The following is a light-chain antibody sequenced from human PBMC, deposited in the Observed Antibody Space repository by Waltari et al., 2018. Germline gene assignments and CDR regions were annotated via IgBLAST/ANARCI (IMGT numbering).Light chain of an antibody. CDR2: GAS. J-gene: IGKJ1*01. CDR1: QSVGRT. Sequence: EIVLTQSPGPLSLSPGERALVSCRASQSVGRTLAWYQQKPGQAPRLLIYGASNRATGIPDRFIGSGSGTEFSLTISGLEPEDSAVYYCQHYLRLPVAFGQGTKVEIK. V-gene: IGKV3-20*01. CDR3: QHYLRLPVA.